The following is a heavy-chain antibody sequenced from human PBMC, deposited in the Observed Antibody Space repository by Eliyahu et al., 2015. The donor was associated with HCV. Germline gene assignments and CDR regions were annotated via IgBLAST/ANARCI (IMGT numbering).Heavy chain of an antibody. CDR1: GFTFSXAW. V-gene: IGHV3-15*01. Sequence: EVQLVESGGGLVKPGGSLRLSCXPSGFTFSXAWMSWVRQAPGKGLEWVGRIKSKTAGGTTDYAXPVKGRFTISRDDSKNTLYLQMNSLKTEDTAVYYCTTDGLRWSHVFDYWGQGTLVTVSS. J-gene: IGHJ4*02. CDR2: IKSKTAGGTT. CDR3: TTDGLRWSHVFDY. D-gene: IGHD4-23*01.